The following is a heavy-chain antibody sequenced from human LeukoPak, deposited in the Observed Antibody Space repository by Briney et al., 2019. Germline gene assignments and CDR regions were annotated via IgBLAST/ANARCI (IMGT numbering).Heavy chain of an antibody. CDR2: IIPIFGTP. CDR3: AKQGALRQDYYMDI. Sequence: ASVKVSCKASGASFSSYANSWVRQAPGQGLEWMGRIIPIFGTPNYAQRFQGRVTITADIVSSTAYMEVNNLTSEDTAVYFCAKQGALRQDYYMDIWGNGTTVTVSS. V-gene: IGHV1-69*06. J-gene: IGHJ6*03. CDR1: GASFSSYA.